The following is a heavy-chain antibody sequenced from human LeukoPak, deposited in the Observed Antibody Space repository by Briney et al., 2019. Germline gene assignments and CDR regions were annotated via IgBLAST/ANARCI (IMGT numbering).Heavy chain of an antibody. CDR2: IYYGGST. CDR1: GGSISSYY. Sequence: SETLSLTCTVSGGSISSYYWSWIRQPAGKGLEWIGYIYYGGSTNYNPSLKSRVTISVDTSKNQFSLKLSSVTAADTAVYYCARVQIAVPGNYYFDYWGQGTLATVSS. V-gene: IGHV4-59*01. D-gene: IGHD6-19*01. J-gene: IGHJ4*02. CDR3: ARVQIAVPGNYYFDY.